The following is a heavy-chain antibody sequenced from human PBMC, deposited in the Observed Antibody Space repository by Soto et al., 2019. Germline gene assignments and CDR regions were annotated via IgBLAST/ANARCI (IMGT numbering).Heavy chain of an antibody. J-gene: IGHJ5*02. D-gene: IGHD6-19*01. Sequence: SETLSLTCSVSGGSISGSSYYWGWIRQPPGKGLEWIGNIYLSGSTNYNPSLRSRVTISVDTSKNEFSLKLTSVTAADTAVYYCVRPLRYSSGPANWFDPWGQGTLVTVSS. CDR1: GGSISGSSYY. V-gene: IGHV4-39*01. CDR2: IYLSGST. CDR3: VRPLRYSSGPANWFDP.